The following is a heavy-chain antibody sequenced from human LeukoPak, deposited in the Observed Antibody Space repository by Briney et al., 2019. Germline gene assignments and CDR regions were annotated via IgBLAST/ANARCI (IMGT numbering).Heavy chain of an antibody. J-gene: IGHJ3*01. Sequence: SETLSLTCTISGGSISGYYWSWIREPPGKGPQWIGSIFYSGITNYNPSLKSRVTISVDTSQNQFSLKLTSVTAADTAVYYCTRAAPDSSSWYGGAFDFWGQGTMVTFSA. CDR3: TRAAPDSSSWYGGAFDF. CDR1: GGSISGYY. CDR2: IFYSGIT. V-gene: IGHV4-59*01. D-gene: IGHD6-13*01.